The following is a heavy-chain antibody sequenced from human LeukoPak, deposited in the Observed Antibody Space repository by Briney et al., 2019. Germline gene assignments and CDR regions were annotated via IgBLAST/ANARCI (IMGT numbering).Heavy chain of an antibody. CDR3: AKVFLWFGELSFYFDY. CDR2: ISGSGGST. J-gene: IGHJ4*02. V-gene: IGHV3-23*01. D-gene: IGHD3-10*01. CDR1: GFTFSSYA. Sequence: GGSLRLSCAASGFTFSSYAMSWVRQAPGRGLEWVPAISGSGGSTYYADSVKGRFTISRDNSKNTLYLQMNSLRAEDTAVYYCAKVFLWFGELSFYFDYWGQGTLVTVSS.